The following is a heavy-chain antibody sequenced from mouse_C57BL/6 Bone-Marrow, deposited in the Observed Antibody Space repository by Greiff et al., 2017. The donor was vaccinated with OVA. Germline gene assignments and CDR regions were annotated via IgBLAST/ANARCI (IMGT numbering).Heavy chain of an antibody. V-gene: IGHV1-69*01. CDR3: ARPIYDYDVAY. Sequence: VQLQQPGAELVMPGASVKLSCKASGYTFTSYWMHWVKQRPGQGLEWIGEIDPSDSYTNYNQKFKGKSTLTVDKSSSTAYMQLGSLTSEDSAVYYCARPIYDYDVAYWGQGTLVTVSA. CDR1: GYTFTSYW. D-gene: IGHD2-4*01. J-gene: IGHJ3*01. CDR2: IDPSDSYT.